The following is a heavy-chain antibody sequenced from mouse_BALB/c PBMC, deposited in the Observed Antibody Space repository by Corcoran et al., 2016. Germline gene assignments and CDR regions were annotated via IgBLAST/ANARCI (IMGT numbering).Heavy chain of an antibody. J-gene: IGHJ4*01. CDR3: ARYYGYDYYAMDY. Sequence: QVQLQQSAAELARPGASVKMSCKASGYTFTSYTMHWVKQRPGQGLEWIGYINPSSGYTEYNQKFKDKTTLTADKSSSTAYMQLSSLTSEDSAVYYCARYYGYDYYAMDYWGQGTSVTVSS. D-gene: IGHD2-2*01. CDR1: GYTFTSYT. CDR2: INPSSGYT. V-gene: IGHV1-4*02.